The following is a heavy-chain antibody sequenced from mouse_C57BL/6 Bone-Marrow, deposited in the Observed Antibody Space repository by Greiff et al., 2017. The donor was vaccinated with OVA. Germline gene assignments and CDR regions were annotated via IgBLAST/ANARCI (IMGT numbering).Heavy chain of an antibody. V-gene: IGHV5-17*01. Sequence: EVKLMESGGGLVKPGGSLKLSCAASGFTFSDYGMHWVRQAPEKGLEWVAYISSGSSTIYYADTVKGRFTISRDNAKNTLFLQMTSLRSEDTAMYYCARRRWSAWFAYWGQGTLVTVSA. J-gene: IGHJ3*01. CDR3: ARRRWSAWFAY. CDR2: ISSGSSTI. D-gene: IGHD2-3*01. CDR1: GFTFSDYG.